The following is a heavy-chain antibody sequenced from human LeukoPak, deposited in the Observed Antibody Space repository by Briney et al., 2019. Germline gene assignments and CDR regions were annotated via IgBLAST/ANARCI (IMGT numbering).Heavy chain of an antibody. CDR3: ARIFGSGSPRPKSHGMDV. CDR2: ISDNAYYR. Sequence: GGSLRLSCAASGFSFSSYSLNWVRQAPGKGLEWVSAISDNAYYRYYTDSVKGRFTVSRDSATSSLYLHMNSLRAEDTAVYYCARIFGSGSPRPKSHGMDVWGQGTTVIVSS. D-gene: IGHD3-10*01. CDR1: GFSFSSYS. V-gene: IGHV3-21*01. J-gene: IGHJ6*02.